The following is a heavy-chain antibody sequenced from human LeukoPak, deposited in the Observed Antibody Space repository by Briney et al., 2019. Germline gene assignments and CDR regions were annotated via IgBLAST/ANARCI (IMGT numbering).Heavy chain of an antibody. D-gene: IGHD6-13*01. CDR1: GGTFSSYA. CDR2: INPNSGGT. V-gene: IGHV1-2*06. Sequence: ASVKVSCKASGGTFSSYAISWVRQAPGQGLEWMGRINPNSGGTNYAQKFQGRVTMTRDTSISTAYTELSRLRSDDTAVYYCARGSGSSWYRYWGQGTLVTVSS. J-gene: IGHJ4*02. CDR3: ARGSGSSWYRY.